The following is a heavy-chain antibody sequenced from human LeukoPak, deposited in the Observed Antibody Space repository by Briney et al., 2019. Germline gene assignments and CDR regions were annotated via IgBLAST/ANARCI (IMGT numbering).Heavy chain of an antibody. CDR3: ARRVGVPAAPYYFDY. CDR2: INSDGSST. Sequence: PGGSLRLSCAASGFIFSSYWMHWVRQAPGKGLVWVSRINSDGSSTSYADSVKGRFTISRDNAKNTLYLQMNSLRAEDTAVYYCARRVGVPAAPYYFDYWGQGTLVTVSS. CDR1: GFIFSSYW. J-gene: IGHJ4*02. V-gene: IGHV3-74*01. D-gene: IGHD2-2*01.